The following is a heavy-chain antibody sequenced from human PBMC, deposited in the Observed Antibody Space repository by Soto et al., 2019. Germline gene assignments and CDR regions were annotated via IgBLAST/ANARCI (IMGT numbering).Heavy chain of an antibody. CDR3: ARGDYCSSTSCYWRH. D-gene: IGHD2-2*01. J-gene: IGHJ4*02. Sequence: ASVKVSCKASGGTFSSYTISWVRQAPGQGLEWMGRIIPILGIANYAQKFQGRVTITADKSTSTAYMELSSLRSGDTAVYYCARGDYCSSTSCYWRHWGQGTLVTVSS. CDR1: GGTFSSYT. CDR2: IIPILGIA. V-gene: IGHV1-69*02.